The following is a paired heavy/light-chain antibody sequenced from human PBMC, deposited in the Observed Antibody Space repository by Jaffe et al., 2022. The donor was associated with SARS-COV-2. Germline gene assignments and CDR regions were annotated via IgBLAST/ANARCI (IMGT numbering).Heavy chain of an antibody. V-gene: IGHV3-9*01. D-gene: IGHD6-19*01. Sequence: EVQLVESGGGLVQPGRSLRLSCAASGFTFDDYAMHWVRQAPGKGLEWVSGISWNSGSIGYADSVKGRFTISRDNAKNSLYLQMNSLRAEDTALYYCAKDMGVSIAVAGTGYFDYWGQGTLVTVSS. J-gene: IGHJ4*02. CDR1: GFTFDDYA. CDR3: AKDMGVSIAVAGTGYFDY. CDR2: ISWNSGSI.
Light chain of an antibody. Sequence: DIQMTQSPSSVSASVGDRVTITCRASQGISSWLAWYQQKPGKAPKLLIYAASSLQSGVPSRFSGSGSGTDFTLTISSLQPEDFATYYCQQANSFLRFGQGTKLEIK. CDR3: QQANSFLR. CDR1: QGISSW. CDR2: AAS. V-gene: IGKV1-12*01. J-gene: IGKJ2*03.